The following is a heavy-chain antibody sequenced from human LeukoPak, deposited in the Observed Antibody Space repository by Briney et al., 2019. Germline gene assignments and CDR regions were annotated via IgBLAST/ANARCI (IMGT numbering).Heavy chain of an antibody. V-gene: IGHV1-2*02. CDR2: INPNSGGT. D-gene: IGHD2-21*02. Sequence: ASVKVSCKASGYTFTGYYMHWVRQAPGQGLEWMGWINPNSGGTNYAQKFQGRVTMTRDTSISTAYMELSRLRSDDTAVYYCARLGHIVVVTATDAFDIWGQGTMVTVSS. CDR1: GYTFTGYY. J-gene: IGHJ3*02. CDR3: ARLGHIVVVTATDAFDI.